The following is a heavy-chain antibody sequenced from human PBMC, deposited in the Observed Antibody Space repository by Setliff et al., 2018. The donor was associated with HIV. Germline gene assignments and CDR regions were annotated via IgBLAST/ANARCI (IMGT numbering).Heavy chain of an antibody. Sequence: GASVKVSCKTSGYTFTGYYMHWVRQAPGQGLERMGWINPNSGATNCAQKFQGRVTMTRDTSISTACMELSRLRSDDTAVYYCARGVGINYYYYYGMDVWGQGTTVTVSS. J-gene: IGHJ6*02. CDR2: INPNSGAT. CDR1: GYTFTGYY. D-gene: IGHD3-10*01. CDR3: ARGVGINYYYYYGMDV. V-gene: IGHV1-2*02.